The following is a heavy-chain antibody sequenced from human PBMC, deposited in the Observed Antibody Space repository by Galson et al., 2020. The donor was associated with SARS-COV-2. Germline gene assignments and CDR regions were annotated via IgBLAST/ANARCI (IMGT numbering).Heavy chain of an antibody. CDR3: ARDQGLEWEPMGFDY. CDR2: IYYSGST. D-gene: IGHD1-26*01. V-gene: IGHV4-59*01. Sequence: PSETLSLTCTVSGGSISSYYWSWIRQPPGKGLELIGYIYYSGSTNYNPSLKSRVTISVDTSKNQFSLKLSSVTAADTAVYYCARDQGLEWEPMGFDYWGQGTLVTVSS. J-gene: IGHJ4*02. CDR1: GGSISSYY.